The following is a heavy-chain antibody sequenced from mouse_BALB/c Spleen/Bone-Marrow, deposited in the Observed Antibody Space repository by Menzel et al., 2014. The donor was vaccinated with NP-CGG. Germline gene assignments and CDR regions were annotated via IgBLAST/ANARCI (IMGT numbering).Heavy chain of an antibody. V-gene: IGHV1S56*01. CDR3: ARWGNYGDYAMDY. Sequence: QVQLKESGPELVKPGASVRISCKASGHTFTSYYIHWVKQRPGQGLEWIGWIYPGNVNTKYNEKFKGKATLTADKSSSTAYMQLSSLTSEDSAVYFCARWGNYGDYAMDYWGQGTSVTVSS. D-gene: IGHD2-1*01. J-gene: IGHJ4*01. CDR2: IYPGNVNT. CDR1: GHTFTSYY.